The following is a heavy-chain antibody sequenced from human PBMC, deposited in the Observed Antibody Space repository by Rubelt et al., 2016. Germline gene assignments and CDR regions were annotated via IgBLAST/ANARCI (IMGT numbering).Heavy chain of an antibody. CDR2: IYTSGST. Sequence: QVQLQESGPGLVKPSGTLSLTCTVSGGSISSYYWSWIRQPAGKGLEWIGRIYTSGSTNYNPPLKSRFTMSVDTSKNQFSLKLSSVTAADTAVYYCARILMVYAWFDPWGQGTLVTVSS. J-gene: IGHJ5*02. D-gene: IGHD2-8*01. CDR1: GGSISSYY. V-gene: IGHV4-4*07. CDR3: ARILMVYAWFDP.